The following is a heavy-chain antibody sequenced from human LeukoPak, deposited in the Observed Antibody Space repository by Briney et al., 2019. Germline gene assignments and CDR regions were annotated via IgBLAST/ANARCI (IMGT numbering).Heavy chain of an antibody. V-gene: IGHV3-7*01. CDR3: VRDGGVSGYDLLDY. CDR2: INQEGSEE. Sequence: GGSLRLSCAASGFTFSNYWMTWVRQAPGKGLEWVAHINQEGSEEHYMDSVKARFTISRDNAKNPLSLQMNSLRAEDTAVYYCVRDGGVSGYDLLDYWGQGTLVTVSS. D-gene: IGHD5-12*01. J-gene: IGHJ4*02. CDR1: GFTFSNYW.